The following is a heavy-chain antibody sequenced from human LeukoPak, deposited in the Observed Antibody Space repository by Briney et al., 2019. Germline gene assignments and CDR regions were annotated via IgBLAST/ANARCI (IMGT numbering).Heavy chain of an antibody. CDR2: ISYDGSNK. Sequence: GGSLSLSRAASVFTFSSYATHCVRQAPGKGLEWVAVISYDGSNKYYTDSVKGGFTITRDNSKNTLYLQMNSMRADDTAVYYCARDLELLTTGDYWGQGTLVTVSS. J-gene: IGHJ4*02. CDR1: VFTFSSYA. V-gene: IGHV3-30-3*01. D-gene: IGHD3-22*01. CDR3: ARDLELLTTGDY.